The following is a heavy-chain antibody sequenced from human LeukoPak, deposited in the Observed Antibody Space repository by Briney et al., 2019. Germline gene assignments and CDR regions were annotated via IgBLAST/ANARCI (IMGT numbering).Heavy chain of an antibody. V-gene: IGHV3-21*01. CDR2: ISSSSSYI. Sequence: GGSLRLSCAASGFTSSNYWMSWVRQAPGKGLEWVSSISSSSSYIYYADSVKGRFTISRDNAKNSLYLQMNSLRAEDTAVYYCAREFYYGSGSYRSPVDYWGQGTLVTVSS. CDR3: AREFYYGSGSYRSPVDY. J-gene: IGHJ4*02. CDR1: GFTSSNYW. D-gene: IGHD3-10*01.